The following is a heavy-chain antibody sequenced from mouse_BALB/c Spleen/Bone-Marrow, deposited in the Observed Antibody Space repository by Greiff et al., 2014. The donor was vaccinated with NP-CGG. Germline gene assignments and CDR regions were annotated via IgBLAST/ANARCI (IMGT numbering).Heavy chain of an antibody. J-gene: IGHJ3*01. Sequence: EVQLMQSGTVLARPGASVKMSCKASGYSFTSYWMHWVKQRPGHSLEWIGAIFPEKSDIAFNQRFKGKAKLTAVTSTSTAYMELSSLASEDSAFYCWARDYDYDPFAYWGQGTLVTVSA. D-gene: IGHD2-4*01. CDR3: ARDYDYDPFAY. CDR2: IFPEKSDI. V-gene: IGHV1-5*01. CDR1: GYSFTSYW.